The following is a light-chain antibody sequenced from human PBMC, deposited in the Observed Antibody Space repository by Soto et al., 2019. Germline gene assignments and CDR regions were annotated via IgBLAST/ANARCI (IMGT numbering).Light chain of an antibody. CDR3: QQYNSYSLYT. J-gene: IGKJ2*01. Sequence: DNQMTQSPSTLSASVGDRVTITCRASQSISSWLAWYQQKPGKAPKLLIYDASSLESGVPSRFRGSGSGTEFTLTISSLQPDDFATYYCQQYNSYSLYTFGQGTKLEIK. CDR1: QSISSW. V-gene: IGKV1-5*01. CDR2: DAS.